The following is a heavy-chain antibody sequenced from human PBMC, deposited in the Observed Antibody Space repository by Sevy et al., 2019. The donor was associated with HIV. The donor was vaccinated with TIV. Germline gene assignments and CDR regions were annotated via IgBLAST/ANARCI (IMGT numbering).Heavy chain of an antibody. J-gene: IGHJ4*02. CDR3: ANRAGPIFDN. CDR1: GFTFSNYY. V-gene: IGHV3-23*01. Sequence: GGSLRLSCVVSGFTFSNYYMSWVRQAPGKGVEWVSVISDSGGYTSYTDSVKGRFTISRDNSKNTLYLQMNSLRVEDMAIYYCANRAGPIFDNWGQGTLVTVSS. CDR2: ISDSGGYT. D-gene: IGHD6-19*01.